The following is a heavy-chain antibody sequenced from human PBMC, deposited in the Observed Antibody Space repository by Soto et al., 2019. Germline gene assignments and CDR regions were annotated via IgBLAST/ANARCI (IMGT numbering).Heavy chain of an antibody. Sequence: SCKASGGTFSSYAISWVRQAPGQGLEWMGGIIPIFGTANYAQKFQGRVTITADESTSTAYMELSSLRSEDTAVYYCARDLSSGRGMDVWGQGTTVTVSS. CDR1: GGTFSSYA. V-gene: IGHV1-69*01. J-gene: IGHJ6*02. CDR3: ARDLSSGRGMDV. D-gene: IGHD3-10*01. CDR2: IIPIFGTA.